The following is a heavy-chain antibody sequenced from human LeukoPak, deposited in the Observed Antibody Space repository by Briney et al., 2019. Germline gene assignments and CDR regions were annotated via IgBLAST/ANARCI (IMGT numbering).Heavy chain of an antibody. D-gene: IGHD3-22*01. J-gene: IGHJ5*02. CDR2: ISGGSDSI. V-gene: IGHV3-9*01. Sequence: PGGSLRLSCAASGFNFDDYAMYWVRQAPGKGLEWVSGISGGSDSICYADSVKGRFTISRDNSKNSLYLQMNTLTTKDTAFYFFAKCGTVDSSAYYRGAFDAWGQGTLVTVSS. CDR3: AKCGTVDSSAYYRGAFDA. CDR1: GFNFDDYA.